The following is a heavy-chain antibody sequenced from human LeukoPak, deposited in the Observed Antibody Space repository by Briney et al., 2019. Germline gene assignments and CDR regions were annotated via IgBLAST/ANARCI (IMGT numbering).Heavy chain of an antibody. CDR1: GGSISSYY. J-gene: IGHJ4*02. CDR2: IFASGST. Sequence: PSETLSLTCTVSGGSISSYYWSWIRQPAGKGLEWVGRIFASGSTNYNPSLRSRVTMSVDTSKNQFSPKLRSVTDADTAVYYCVRGIVGTTRHFDFWGQGTLVTVSS. V-gene: IGHV4-4*07. CDR3: VRGIVGTTRHFDF. D-gene: IGHD1-26*01.